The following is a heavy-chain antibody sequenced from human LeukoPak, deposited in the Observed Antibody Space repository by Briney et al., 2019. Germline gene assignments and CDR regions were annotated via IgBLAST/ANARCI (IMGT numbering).Heavy chain of an antibody. CDR3: AKDLNYDFWSGLGN. J-gene: IGHJ4*02. Sequence: GGSLRLSCAASGFTFSSYAMSWVRQAPEKGLEWVSTISGSGGGTYYADSVKGRFTISRDNSKNTLYLQMNSLRAEDTAVYYCAKDLNYDFWSGLGNWGQGTLVTVSS. CDR1: GFTFSSYA. D-gene: IGHD3-3*01. V-gene: IGHV3-23*01. CDR2: ISGSGGGT.